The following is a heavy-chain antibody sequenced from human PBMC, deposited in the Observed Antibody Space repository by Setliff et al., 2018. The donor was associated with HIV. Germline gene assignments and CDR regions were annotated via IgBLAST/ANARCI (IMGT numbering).Heavy chain of an antibody. J-gene: IGHJ4*02. D-gene: IGHD3-10*01. CDR3: ARATSGTIHDF. CDR1: GCTISTYL. V-gene: IGHV1-18*01. Sequence: ASVKVSCKASGCTISTYLTAWVRQAPGQGLEWMGWISPFNGNTNYAQKLQGRLTVTTDTSTSTAYMELRSLRSDDTAVYYCARATSGTIHDFWGQGTLVTVSS. CDR2: ISPFNGNT.